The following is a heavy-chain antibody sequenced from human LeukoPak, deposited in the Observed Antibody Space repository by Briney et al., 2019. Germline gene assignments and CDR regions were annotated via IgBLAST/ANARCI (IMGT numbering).Heavy chain of an antibody. J-gene: IGHJ3*02. Sequence: GGTLRLSCAASGFTFSSYAMHWVRQAPGKGLEWVAVISYDGSNKYYADSVKGRFTISRDNSKKTLYLQMNSLRAEDTAVYYCARESGSYDMWAFDIWGQGTMVTVSS. D-gene: IGHD1-26*01. CDR1: GFTFSSYA. CDR2: ISYDGSNK. CDR3: ARESGSYDMWAFDI. V-gene: IGHV3-30-3*01.